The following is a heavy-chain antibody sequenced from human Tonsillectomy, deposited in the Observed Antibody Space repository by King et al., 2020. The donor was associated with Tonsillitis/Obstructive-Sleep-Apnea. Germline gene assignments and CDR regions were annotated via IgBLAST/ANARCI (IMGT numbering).Heavy chain of an antibody. V-gene: IGHV7-4-1*02. D-gene: IGHD1-26*01. J-gene: IGHJ6*03. CDR2: INTNTGNT. CDR1: GYTFTSYA. CDR3: AREGGGELSFFNYYYMDV. Sequence: VQLVESGSELKKSGASVKVSCKASGYTFTSYAMNWVRQAPGQGLEWMGWINTNTGNTTYAQGFTGRFVFSLDSSVSTAYLQISSLKAEDTAVYYCAREGGGELSFFNYYYMDVWGKGTTVTVSS.